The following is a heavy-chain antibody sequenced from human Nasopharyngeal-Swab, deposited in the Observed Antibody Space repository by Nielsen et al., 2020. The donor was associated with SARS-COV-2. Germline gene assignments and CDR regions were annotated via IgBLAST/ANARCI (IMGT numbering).Heavy chain of an antibody. CDR3: ARGTSGSLSPFDF. CDR1: GFNFKMRA. Sequence: GESLKISCAASGFNFKMRAMDWVRQAPGKGLEWVSVISYDGTHKNYADSVKGRFTISRDASNNTVYLEMNSLRAEDTAVYFCARGTSGSLSPFDFWGQGLLVTVSS. V-gene: IGHV3-30*19. J-gene: IGHJ4*02. D-gene: IGHD3-10*01. CDR2: ISYDGTHK.